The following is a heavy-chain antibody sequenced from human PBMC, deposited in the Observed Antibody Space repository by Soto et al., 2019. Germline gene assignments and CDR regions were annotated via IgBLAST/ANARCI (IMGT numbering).Heavy chain of an antibody. D-gene: IGHD2-21*02. CDR2: ISNDGNNK. CDR1: GLTSEILA. J-gene: IGHJ6*02. V-gene: IGHV3-30*18. Sequence: PGGAPEPPLAHLGLTSEILAFTWAPPAPGKGGGGWEVISNDGNNKFFADSVKGRLTLSRDNARNTLYLQINSLRAEDTAVYFCGKDTLDCSGGDCPLYYYYGMDVWGQGTTVTVSS. CDR3: GKDTLDCSGGDCPLYYYYGMDV.